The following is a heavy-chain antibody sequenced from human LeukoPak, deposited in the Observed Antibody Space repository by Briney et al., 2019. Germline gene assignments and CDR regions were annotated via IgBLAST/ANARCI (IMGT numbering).Heavy chain of an antibody. V-gene: IGHV3-11*01. CDR2: ISSSGSTI. J-gene: IGHJ4*02. CDR3: ARDPSYDFWSGYYALDY. D-gene: IGHD3-3*01. CDR1: GFTFSDYY. Sequence: PGGSLRLSCAASGFTFSDYYMSWIRQAPGKGLGWVSYISSSGSTIYYADSVKGRFTISRDNAKNSLYLQMNSLRAEDTAVYYCARDPSYDFWSGYYALDYWGQGTLVTVSS.